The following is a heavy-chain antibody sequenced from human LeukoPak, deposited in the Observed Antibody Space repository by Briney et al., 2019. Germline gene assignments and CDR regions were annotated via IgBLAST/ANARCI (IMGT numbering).Heavy chain of an antibody. V-gene: IGHV4-59*01. CDR2: TFYSGTT. CDR1: GGSITHYY. J-gene: IGHJ4*02. CDR3: ARDLSV. Sequence: SETLSLSCTVSGGSITHYYWNWIRQPPGQGLEWIGYTFYSGTTTYNPSLKSRVTISVDPSKNQFSLRLSSVTAADTAVYYCARDLSVWGRGTLVTVSS.